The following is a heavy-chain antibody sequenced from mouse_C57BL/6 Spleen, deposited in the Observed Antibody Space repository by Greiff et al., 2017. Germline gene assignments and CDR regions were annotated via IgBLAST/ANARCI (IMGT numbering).Heavy chain of an antibody. Sequence: EVQLQQSGPELVKPGASVKIPCKASGYTFTDYNMDWVKQSHGKSLEWIGDINPNNGGTIYNQKFKGKATLTVDKSSSTAYMELRSLTSEDTAVYYCARREGPFITTVVEGWYFDVWGTGTTVTVSS. CDR2: INPNNGGT. CDR3: ARREGPFITTVVEGWYFDV. J-gene: IGHJ1*03. CDR1: GYTFTDYN. D-gene: IGHD1-1*01. V-gene: IGHV1-18*01.